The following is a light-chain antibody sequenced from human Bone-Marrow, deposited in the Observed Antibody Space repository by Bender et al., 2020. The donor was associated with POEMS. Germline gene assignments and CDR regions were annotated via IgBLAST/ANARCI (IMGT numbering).Light chain of an antibody. CDR1: SSNIGAHA. CDR2: SSH. CDR3: AAWDDSLSWV. V-gene: IGLV1-47*02. J-gene: IGLJ3*02. Sequence: QSVLTQPPSASGTPGQRVTISCSGGSSNIGAHAVNWYQHLPGTAPKLLIYSSHQRPSGVPDRFSGSKSGTSASLAISGLRSEDESDYYCAAWDDSLSWVFGGGTKLTVL.